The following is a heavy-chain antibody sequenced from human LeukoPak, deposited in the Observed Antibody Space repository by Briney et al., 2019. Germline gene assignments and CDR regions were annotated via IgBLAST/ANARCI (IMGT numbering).Heavy chain of an antibody. D-gene: IGHD2-15*01. CDR1: GYTFTGYY. CDR3: ARDWRGYCSGGSCYPLGGFDP. CDR2: INPNSGGT. J-gene: IGHJ5*02. V-gene: IGHV1-2*02. Sequence: ASVKVSCKASGYTFTGYYMHWVRQAPGQGLEWMGWINPNSGGTNYAQKLQGRVTMTTDTSTSTAYMELRSLRSDDTAVYYCARDWRGYCSGGSCYPLGGFDPWGQGTLVTVSS.